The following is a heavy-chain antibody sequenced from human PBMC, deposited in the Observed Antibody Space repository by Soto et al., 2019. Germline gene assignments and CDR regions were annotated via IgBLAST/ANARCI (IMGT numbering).Heavy chain of an antibody. D-gene: IGHD2-8*01. V-gene: IGHV1-18*01. CDR3: ARVTMGGDIVLMVYATNNFDY. CDR1: GYTFTSYG. CDR2: ISAYNGNT. Sequence: ASVKVSCKASGYTFTSYGISGVRQAPGQGLEWMGWISAYNGNTNYAQKLQGRVTMTTDTSTSTAYMELRSLRSDDTAVYYCARVTMGGDIVLMVYATNNFDYWGQGTLVTVSS. J-gene: IGHJ4*02.